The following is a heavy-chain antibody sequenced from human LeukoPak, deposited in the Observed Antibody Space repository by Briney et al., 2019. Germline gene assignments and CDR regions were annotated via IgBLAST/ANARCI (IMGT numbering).Heavy chain of an antibody. CDR1: GGTFSSYA. J-gene: IGHJ6*03. V-gene: IGHV1-69*05. D-gene: IGHD5-18*01. Sequence: TVKVSCKASGGTFSSYAISWVRQAPGQGLEWMGGIIPIFGTANYAQKFQGRVTITTDESTSTAYMELSSLRSEDTAVYYCASGYSYGWDYYYYMDVWGKGTTVTVSS. CDR3: ASGYSYGWDYYYYMDV. CDR2: IIPIFGTA.